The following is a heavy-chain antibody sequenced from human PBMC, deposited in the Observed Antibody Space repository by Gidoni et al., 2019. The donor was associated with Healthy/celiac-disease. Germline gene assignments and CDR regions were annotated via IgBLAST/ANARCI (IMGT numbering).Heavy chain of an antibody. Sequence: EVQLVESGGGLVQPGGSLRLSCAASGFTFSSYSMNWVRQAPGKGLEWVSSISSSSSYIYYADSVKGRFTISRDNAKNSLYLQMNSLRAEDTAVYYCATARELGDAFDIWGQGTMVTVSS. V-gene: IGHV3-21*01. CDR1: GFTFSSYS. CDR2: ISSSSSYI. CDR3: ATARELGDAFDI. J-gene: IGHJ3*02. D-gene: IGHD7-27*01.